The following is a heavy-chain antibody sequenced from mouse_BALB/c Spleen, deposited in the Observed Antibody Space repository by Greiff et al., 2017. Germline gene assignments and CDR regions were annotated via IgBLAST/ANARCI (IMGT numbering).Heavy chain of an antibody. CDR3: TREGGTGPWFAY. CDR1: GFTFSSYT. J-gene: IGHJ3*01. Sequence: DVMLVESGGGLVKPGGSLKLSCAASGFTFSSYTMSWVRQTPEKRLEWVATISSGGSYTYYPDSVKGRFTISRDNAKNTLYLQMSSLKSEDTAMYYCTREGGTGPWFAYWGQGTLVTVSA. CDR2: ISSGGSYT. D-gene: IGHD3-3*01. V-gene: IGHV5-6-4*01.